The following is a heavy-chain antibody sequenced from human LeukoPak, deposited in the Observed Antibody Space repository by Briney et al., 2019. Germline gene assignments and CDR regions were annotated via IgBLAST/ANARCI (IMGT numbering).Heavy chain of an antibody. CDR2: ISGDGAST. V-gene: IGHV3-23*01. CDR1: GFTFAIHA. D-gene: IGHD3-10*01. CDR3: AKDSYVSGRPLHTFDV. J-gene: IGHJ3*01. Sequence: GGSLRLSCAASGFTFAIHAMTWVRQAPGKGLEWVSGISGDGASTHYAESVKGQFTISRDNSQNTLFLQLNSLRVEDTAIYYCAKDSYVSGRPLHTFDVWGQGTMVTVSS.